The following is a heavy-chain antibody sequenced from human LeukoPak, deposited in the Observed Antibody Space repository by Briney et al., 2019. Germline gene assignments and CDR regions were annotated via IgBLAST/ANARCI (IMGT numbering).Heavy chain of an antibody. J-gene: IGHJ4*02. V-gene: IGHV1-18*01. CDR3: ARDSARFVVVPAATDY. CDR1: GYTFTSYG. Sequence: ASVKVSCKPSGYTFTSYGVSWVRQAPGHGREWVGWISTYSGNTNYEQKLQGRVTMTTDTSTSTAYMELRSLRSDDTAVYYCARDSARFVVVPAATDYWGQGTLVTVSS. CDR2: ISTYSGNT. D-gene: IGHD2-2*01.